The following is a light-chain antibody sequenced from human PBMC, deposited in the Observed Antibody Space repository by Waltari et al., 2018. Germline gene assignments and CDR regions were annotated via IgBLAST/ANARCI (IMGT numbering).Light chain of an antibody. CDR2: RNN. CDR3: AAWDDSLSTLL. Sequence: QSVLTQAPSASGTPGQRVTISCSGSSSNIGGTSYVYWYQQLPGTAPRLLIYRNNKRPSGVPDRFSGSKSGKSASLAISGRRSEDEADYYCAAWDDSLSTLLFGGGTKLTVL. V-gene: IGLV1-47*01. CDR1: SSNIGGTSY. J-gene: IGLJ2*01.